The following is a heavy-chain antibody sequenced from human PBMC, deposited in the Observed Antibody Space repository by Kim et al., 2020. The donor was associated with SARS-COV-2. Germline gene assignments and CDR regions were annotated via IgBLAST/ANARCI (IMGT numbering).Heavy chain of an antibody. CDR2: T. CDR3: ARDRPLYGMDV. Sequence: TNYADSGKGRFTISRDNSKNTLYLQMNSLRAEDTAVYFCARDRPLYGMDVWGHGTTVTVSS. V-gene: IGHV3-53*01. J-gene: IGHJ6*02.